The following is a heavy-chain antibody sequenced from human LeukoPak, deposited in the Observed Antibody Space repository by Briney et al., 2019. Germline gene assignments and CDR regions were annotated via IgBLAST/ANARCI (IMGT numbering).Heavy chain of an antibody. J-gene: IGHJ6*02. CDR1: GFTFSNFA. V-gene: IGHV3-23*01. CDR2: FSCCGGST. D-gene: IGHD2-21*02. Sequence: GGSLRLFLGASGFTFSNFAMRRVRPAPGKGLGWGLTFSCCGGSTYYADSVKGRFTISRENSKNTLYLQMNSLRAEDTALYYCAKSFYGGNSVYYYYGLDVWGQGTTVTVSS. CDR3: AKSFYGGNSVYYYYGLDV.